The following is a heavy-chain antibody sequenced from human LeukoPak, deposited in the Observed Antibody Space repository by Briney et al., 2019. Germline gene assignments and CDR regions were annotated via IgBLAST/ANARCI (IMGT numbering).Heavy chain of an antibody. Sequence: SETLCLTCAVSGGSISSGGYSWSWIRQPPGKGLEWIGYIYHSGSTYYNPSLKSRVTISVDRSKNQFSLKLSSVTAADTAVYYCARGTTLYFQHWGQGTLVTVSS. J-gene: IGHJ1*01. D-gene: IGHD1-14*01. V-gene: IGHV4-30-2*01. CDR2: IYHSGST. CDR1: GGSISSGGYS. CDR3: ARGTTLYFQH.